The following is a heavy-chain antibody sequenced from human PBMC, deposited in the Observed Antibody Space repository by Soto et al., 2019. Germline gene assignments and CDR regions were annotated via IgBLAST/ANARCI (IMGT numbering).Heavy chain of an antibody. V-gene: IGHV4-31*02. Sequence: SETLSLTCTVSGGSISSSSYYWGWIRQPPGKGLEWIGYIYYSGSTYYNPSLKSRVTISVDTSKNQFSLELSSVTAADTAVYYCARSFIAVGGGAFGIWGQGTMVTVSS. CDR1: GGSISSSSYY. J-gene: IGHJ3*02. CDR3: ARSFIAVGGGAFGI. D-gene: IGHD6-19*01. CDR2: IYYSGST.